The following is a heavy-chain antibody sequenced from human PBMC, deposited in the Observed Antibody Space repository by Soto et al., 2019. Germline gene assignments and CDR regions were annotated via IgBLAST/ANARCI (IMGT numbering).Heavy chain of an antibody. CDR3: AREWCGYCSSISFFSPLVQRYTVL. J-gene: IGHJ2*01. Sequence: GASVKVSCKASGYTFTSYDINWVRQATGQGHERMGWMNPNSGNTGYAQKFQGRVTMTRNTSISTAYMELSSLRSEDTAVYYCAREWCGYCSSISFFSPLVQRYTVLSGRGLLVTVS. D-gene: IGHD2-2*01. V-gene: IGHV1-8*01. CDR1: GYTFTSYD. CDR2: MNPNSGNT.